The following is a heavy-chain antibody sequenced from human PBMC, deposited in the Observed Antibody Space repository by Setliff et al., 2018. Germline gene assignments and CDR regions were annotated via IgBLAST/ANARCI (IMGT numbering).Heavy chain of an antibody. D-gene: IGHD3-3*01. CDR1: GYSFTSYW. Sequence: GESLTISCKGSGYSFTSYWIGWVRQMPGKGLEWMGIIYPGDSDTRYSPSFQGQVTVSADKSISTAYLQWSSLKASDTAMYYCARSRSNFWSGYFNWFDPWGQGTLVTVSS. J-gene: IGHJ5*02. V-gene: IGHV5-51*01. CDR3: ARSRSNFWSGYFNWFDP. CDR2: IYPGDSDT.